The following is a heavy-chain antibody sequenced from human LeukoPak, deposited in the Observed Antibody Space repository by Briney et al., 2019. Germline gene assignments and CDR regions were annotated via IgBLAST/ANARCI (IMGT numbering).Heavy chain of an antibody. V-gene: IGHV3-23*01. CDR1: GFTFSLFA. CDR2: ISGSGGDT. D-gene: IGHD3-22*01. CDR3: AKDGYNYDSSGHFDY. J-gene: IGHJ4*02. Sequence: PGGSLRLSCAASGFTFSLFAMHWLRQAPGKGLEWVSAISGSGGDTYHADADSVKGRFTISRDNAKNALYLQINNLRAEDTAVYYCAKDGYNYDSSGHFDYWGQGTLVTVSS.